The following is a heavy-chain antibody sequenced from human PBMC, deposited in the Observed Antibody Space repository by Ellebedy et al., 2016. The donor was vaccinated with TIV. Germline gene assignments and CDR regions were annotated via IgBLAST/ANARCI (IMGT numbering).Heavy chain of an antibody. J-gene: IGHJ6*02. CDR3: ARVLSTTVTGHYYYGMDV. Sequence: SSVKVSCXASGCTFSSYAISWVRQAPGQGLEWMGGIIPIFGTANYAQKFQGRVTITADESTSTAYMELSSLRSEDTAVYYCARVLSTTVTGHYYYGMDVWGQGTTVTVSS. CDR2: IIPIFGTA. V-gene: IGHV1-69*13. CDR1: GCTFSSYA. D-gene: IGHD4-11*01.